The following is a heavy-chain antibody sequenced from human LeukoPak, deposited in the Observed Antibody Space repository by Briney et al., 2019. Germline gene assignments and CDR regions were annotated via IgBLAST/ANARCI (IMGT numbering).Heavy chain of an antibody. Sequence: GGSLRLSCAASGFTFSSYSMNWVRQAPGKGLEWVSSISSSNSYTYYADSVKGRFTISRDNAKNSLYLQMNSLRAEDTAVYYCARVVAVAALDYWGQGTLVTVSS. V-gene: IGHV3-21*01. D-gene: IGHD6-19*01. CDR2: ISSSNSYT. J-gene: IGHJ4*02. CDR1: GFTFSSYS. CDR3: ARVVAVAALDY.